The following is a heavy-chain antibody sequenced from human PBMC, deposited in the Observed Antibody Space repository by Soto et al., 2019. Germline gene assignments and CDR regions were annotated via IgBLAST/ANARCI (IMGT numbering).Heavy chain of an antibody. J-gene: IGHJ4*02. CDR1: GFTFDSYS. V-gene: IGHV3-48*01. D-gene: IGHD6-13*01. Sequence: GGSLRLSCAASGFTFDSYSTNWVRQAPGKGLEWVSYISRSGSAIFYADSVKGRFTISRDNARNSLYLQMNSLRAEDTAVYYCATIRQQLLLTGFDYWGQGTLVTVSS. CDR3: ATIRQQLLLTGFDY. CDR2: ISRSGSAI.